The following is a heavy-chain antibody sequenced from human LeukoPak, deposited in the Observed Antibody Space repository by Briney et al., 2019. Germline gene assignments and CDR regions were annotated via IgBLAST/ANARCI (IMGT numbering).Heavy chain of an antibody. V-gene: IGHV4-61*02. D-gene: IGHD5-18*01. Sequence: SQTLSLTCTVYGGSISTGDYYWSWIRQPAGKGLEWIGRISTSGNTNYNLSLKSRVTISLDTAKNHFSLRLSSVTAADTAVYYCARAGGRDNSYGFQDYWGQGTLVTVSS. CDR2: ISTSGNT. J-gene: IGHJ4*02. CDR1: GGSISTGDYY. CDR3: ARAGGRDNSYGFQDY.